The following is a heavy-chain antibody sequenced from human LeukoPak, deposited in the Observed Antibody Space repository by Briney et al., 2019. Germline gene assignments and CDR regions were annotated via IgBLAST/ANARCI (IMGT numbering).Heavy chain of an antibody. D-gene: IGHD5-24*01. Sequence: GGSLRLSCAASGFTFSSYWTYWVRQAPGKGLMWVSRINTDGSSAAYADSVKGRFTISRDNAKNTLYLQMSGLRVEDTAVYYCARDNGYKFDYWGQGTLVTVSS. CDR1: GFTFSSYW. CDR3: ARDNGYKFDY. J-gene: IGHJ4*02. CDR2: INTDGSSA. V-gene: IGHV3-74*01.